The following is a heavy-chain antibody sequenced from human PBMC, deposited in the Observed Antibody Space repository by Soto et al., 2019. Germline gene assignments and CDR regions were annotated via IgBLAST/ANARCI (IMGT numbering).Heavy chain of an antibody. CDR2: IYYSGST. Sequence: QVQLQESGPGLVKPSQTLSLTCTVSGGSISSGDYYWSWIRQPPGKGLEWIGYIYYSGSTYYNPSLKSRVNISVDTSKNPFSLKLSSVTAADTAVYYCARGGLIPPAYYYYGMDVWGQGTTVTVSS. J-gene: IGHJ6*02. D-gene: IGHD2-21*01. V-gene: IGHV4-30-4*01. CDR1: GGSISSGDYY. CDR3: ARGGLIPPAYYYYGMDV.